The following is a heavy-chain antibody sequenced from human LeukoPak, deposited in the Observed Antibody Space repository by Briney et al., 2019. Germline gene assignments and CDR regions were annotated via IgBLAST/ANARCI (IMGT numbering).Heavy chain of an antibody. V-gene: IGHV3-53*01. CDR2: IYSSGST. CDR3: ARDLGGWADREWYFDL. D-gene: IGHD3-10*01. Sequence: GGSLRLSCGASGFSLSSNYMKWVRPAPGKGRGWVSVIYSSGSTYYADSVKGRFTISRDNSKNTLYLQMNSLRAEDTAVYYCARDLGGWADREWYFDLWGRGTPVTVSS. CDR1: GFSLSSNY. J-gene: IGHJ2*01.